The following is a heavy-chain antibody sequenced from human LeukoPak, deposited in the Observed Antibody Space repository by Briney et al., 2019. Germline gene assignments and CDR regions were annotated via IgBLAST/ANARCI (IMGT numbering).Heavy chain of an antibody. Sequence: SETLSLTCTVSGGSISSSSYYWGWIRQPPGKGLEWIGSIYYSGSTYYNPSLKSRVTISVDTSKNQFSLKLSSVTAADTAVYYCARHLPMVIGAFRYFDLWGRGTLVTVSS. D-gene: IGHD5-18*01. V-gene: IGHV4-39*01. CDR2: IYYSGST. CDR1: GGSISSSSYY. J-gene: IGHJ2*01. CDR3: ARHLPMVIGAFRYFDL.